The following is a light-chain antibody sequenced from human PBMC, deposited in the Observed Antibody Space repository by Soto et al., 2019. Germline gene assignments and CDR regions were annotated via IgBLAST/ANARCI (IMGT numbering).Light chain of an antibody. J-gene: IGKJ4*01. CDR2: DAS. CDR3: QQRSSWPLT. V-gene: IGKV3-11*01. CDR1: QSVSIY. Sequence: EIVLTHSPATLSLSPGERATLSCRASQSVSIYLAWYQQKPGQAPRLLIYDASNRATGIPARFSGSGSGTDFTLTISSLEPEDFAVYYCQQRSSWPLTFGGGTKVEIK.